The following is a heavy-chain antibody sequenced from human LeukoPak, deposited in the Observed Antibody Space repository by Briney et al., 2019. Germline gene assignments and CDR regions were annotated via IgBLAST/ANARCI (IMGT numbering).Heavy chain of an antibody. CDR3: ASYRMYSGYEALDN. D-gene: IGHD5-12*01. CDR2: IYSGYST. V-gene: IGHV3-53*01. CDR1: GFTVSSNY. J-gene: IGHJ4*02. Sequence: GGSLRLSCAASGFTVSSNYMNWVRQAPGKGLEWVSVIYSGYSTYYADSVKGRFTISRDNSKNTLYLLMNSLRAEDTAVYYCASYRMYSGYEALDNWGQGTLVTVSS.